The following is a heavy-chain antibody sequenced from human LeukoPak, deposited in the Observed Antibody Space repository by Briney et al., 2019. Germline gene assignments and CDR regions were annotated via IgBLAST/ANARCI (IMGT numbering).Heavy chain of an antibody. D-gene: IGHD2-2*01. J-gene: IGHJ6*03. Sequence: PGGSLRLSCAASGFTFSSYSMNWVRQAPGKGLEWVSSISSSSSYIYYADSVKGRFTISRDNAKNSLYLQMNSLRAEDTAVYYLARDGFIVVVPAARYMDVGGKGPTATVPS. CDR2: ISSSSSYI. CDR3: ARDGFIVVVPAARYMDV. V-gene: IGHV3-21*01. CDR1: GFTFSSYS.